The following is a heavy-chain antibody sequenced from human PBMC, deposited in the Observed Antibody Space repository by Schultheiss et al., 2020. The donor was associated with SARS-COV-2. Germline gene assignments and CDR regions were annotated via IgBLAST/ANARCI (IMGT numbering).Heavy chain of an antibody. V-gene: IGHV4-59*01. CDR3: ARGGVAYYYGSGSYYTIDY. Sequence: SQTLSLTCTVSGGSISSYYWSWIRQPAGKGLEWIGYIYYSGSTNYNPSLKSRVTISVDTSKNQFSLKLSSVTAADTAVYYCARGGVAYYYGSGSYYTIDYWGQGTLVTVSS. D-gene: IGHD3-10*01. CDR2: IYYSGST. CDR1: GGSISSYY. J-gene: IGHJ4*02.